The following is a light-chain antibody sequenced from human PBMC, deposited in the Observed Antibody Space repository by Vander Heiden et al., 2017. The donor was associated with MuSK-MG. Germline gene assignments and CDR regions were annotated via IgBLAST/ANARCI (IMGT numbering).Light chain of an antibody. CDR3: QQDDNLPNT. J-gene: IGKJ5*01. V-gene: IGKV1-33*01. CDR2: DAS. CDR1: QDISNY. Sequence: DIQMTQSPSSLSASVGDRVTITCQASQDISNYLNWYQQKPGKFPKLLIYDASNLETGVPSRFSASGSVTDFTFTISSLQPEDVATYYCQQDDNLPNTFGQGTQLEIK.